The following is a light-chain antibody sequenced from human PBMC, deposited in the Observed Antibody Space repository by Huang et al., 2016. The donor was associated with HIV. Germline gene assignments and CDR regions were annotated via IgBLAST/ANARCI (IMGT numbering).Light chain of an antibody. Sequence: DILMTQSPVTLSVPPGERATLSCRASQHLVSNLAWYQQKPGHPPRLLSYDASTRATGAPARFSGSGSKTDFNLTIDSLQSEDSALYFCQQYNKWPRTFGQGTKLEIK. CDR1: QHLVSN. V-gene: IGKV3-15*01. CDR2: DAS. CDR3: QQYNKWPRT. J-gene: IGKJ1*01.